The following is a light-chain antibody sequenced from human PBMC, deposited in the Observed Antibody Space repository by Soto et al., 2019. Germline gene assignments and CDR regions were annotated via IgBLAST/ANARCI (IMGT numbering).Light chain of an antibody. CDR2: GAS. J-gene: IGKJ4*01. Sequence: EIVLTQSPGTLSLSPGERATLSCRASQSVSSSYLAWYQQKPGQAPRLLISGASSRATGIPDRFSGSGSGTDFTLTISRVEPEDFAVYYCQQYGTSPLTFGGGTKVDI. CDR3: QQYGTSPLT. CDR1: QSVSSSY. V-gene: IGKV3-20*01.